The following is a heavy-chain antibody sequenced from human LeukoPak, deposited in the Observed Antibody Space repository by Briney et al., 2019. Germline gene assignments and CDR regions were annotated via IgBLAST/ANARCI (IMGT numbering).Heavy chain of an antibody. J-gene: IGHJ5*02. CDR1: AGSITSYY. CDR2: IYYSGST. CDR3: ARLGNWFET. V-gene: IGHV4-59*01. Sequence: PSETLSLTCTVSAGSITSYYWSWVRQPPGKGLEWIGYIYYSGSTNYKPSLKSRVTISVDTSKNQFSLKLSSLTADDTAVYYCARLGNWFETSGQGNLVTVSS.